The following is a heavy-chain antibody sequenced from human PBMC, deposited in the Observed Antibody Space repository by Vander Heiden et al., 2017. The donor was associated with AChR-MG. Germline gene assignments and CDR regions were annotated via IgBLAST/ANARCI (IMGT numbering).Heavy chain of an antibody. CDR1: GYTFIGFY. J-gene: IGHJ4*02. D-gene: IGHD6-6*01. V-gene: IGHV1-2*02. Sequence: QVQLVQSGAEVKKPGASVRVSCKASGYTFIGFYMHWVRQAPGQGLEWMGWINPHGGVTKYAQNVQGRVSLARDTSISTAYMELSRLRSDDTAAYYCARATSARRPHTFAYWGQGTLLTVSS. CDR3: ARATSARRPHTFAY. CDR2: INPHGGVT.